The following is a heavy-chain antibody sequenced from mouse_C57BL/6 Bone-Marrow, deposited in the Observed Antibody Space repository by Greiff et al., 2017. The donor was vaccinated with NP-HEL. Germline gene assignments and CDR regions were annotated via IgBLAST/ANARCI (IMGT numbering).Heavy chain of an antibody. CDR3: ARYYVSPFWYFDV. V-gene: IGHV14-2*01. CDR2: IDPEDGET. J-gene: IGHJ1*03. D-gene: IGHD1-1*01. CDR1: GFNIKDYY. Sequence: EVQLQQSGAELVKPGASVKLSCTASGFNIKDYYMHWVKQRTEQGLEWIGRIDPEDGETKYDPKFQGKATITADTSSNTAYLQLSSLTSEDTAVYYCARYYVSPFWYFDVWGTGTTVTVSS.